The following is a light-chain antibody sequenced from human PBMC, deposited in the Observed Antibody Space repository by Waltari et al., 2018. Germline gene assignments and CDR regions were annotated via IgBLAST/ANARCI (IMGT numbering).Light chain of an antibody. V-gene: IGLV2-23*01. CDR3: CSYSGSSTSVV. J-gene: IGLJ2*01. Sequence: QSALTQPASVSGSPGQSITISCTGPTRNVGVFNFGTGYQQHPGKAPKPIIYDATQRPSGLSGRSSVSKSGNLASRTFSWPQADDEADYHCCSYSGSSTSVVLGGGTKLTVL. CDR1: TRNVGVFNF. CDR2: DAT.